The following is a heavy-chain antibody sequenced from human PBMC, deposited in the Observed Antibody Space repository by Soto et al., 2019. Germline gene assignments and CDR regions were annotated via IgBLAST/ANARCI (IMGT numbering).Heavy chain of an antibody. Sequence: QVPLVQSGTEVKKPGASVKVSCKASGYTFTTYGISWVRQAPGQGLEWMGWISADDGETSYAQKFQDRVTMTTDTNTPTAYMELGSLKSDARAVNFCARAPRLHRYGSRGGGLDPWGQGTLVTVSS. D-gene: IGHD4-4*01. J-gene: IGHJ5*02. CDR1: GYTFTTYG. CDR2: ISADDGET. CDR3: ARAPRLHRYGSRGGGLDP. V-gene: IGHV1-18*01.